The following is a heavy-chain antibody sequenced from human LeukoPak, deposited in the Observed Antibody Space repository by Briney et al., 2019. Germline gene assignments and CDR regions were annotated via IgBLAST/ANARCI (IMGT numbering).Heavy chain of an antibody. V-gene: IGHV4-38-2*02. Sequence: PSETLSLTCTVSAYSISSGYYWGWIRQPPGKGLECIGTIYHSGSTYYNPSLKSRVTISVNTSKNQFSLRLSSVTAADTAVYYCARSSRSWSTFDNWGQGTLVTVSS. CDR3: ARSSRSWSTFDN. CDR2: IYHSGST. D-gene: IGHD2-2*01. CDR1: AYSISSGYY. J-gene: IGHJ4*02.